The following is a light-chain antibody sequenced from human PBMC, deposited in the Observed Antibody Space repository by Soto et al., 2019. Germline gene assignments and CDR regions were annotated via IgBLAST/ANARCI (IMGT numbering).Light chain of an antibody. J-gene: IGKJ1*01. CDR1: QGISKY. V-gene: IGKV1-27*01. CDR2: AAS. Sequence: DIQMPQSPSSLSASVGDRVTITCRASQGISKYLAWYQQKPGKVPKLLIYAASTLQSGVPSRFSGSGSGTDFTLTISSLQPEDVETYYCLKYNSAPRTFGQGTKLEIK. CDR3: LKYNSAPRT.